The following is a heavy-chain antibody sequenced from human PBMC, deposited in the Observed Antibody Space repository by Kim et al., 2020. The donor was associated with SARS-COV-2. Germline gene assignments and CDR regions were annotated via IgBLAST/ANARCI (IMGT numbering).Heavy chain of an antibody. D-gene: IGHD3-22*01. CDR2: IKSKTDGGTT. J-gene: IGHJ6*02. CDR3: TTEVYYYDSSGYYMDYYGMDV. CDR1: GFTFGNAW. Sequence: GGSLRLSCAASGFTFGNAWMSWVRQAPGKGLEWVGRIKSKTDGGTTDYAAPVKGRFTISRDDSKNTLYLQMNSLKTEDTAVYYCTTEVYYYDSSGYYMDYYGMDVWGQGTTVTVSS. V-gene: IGHV3-15*01.